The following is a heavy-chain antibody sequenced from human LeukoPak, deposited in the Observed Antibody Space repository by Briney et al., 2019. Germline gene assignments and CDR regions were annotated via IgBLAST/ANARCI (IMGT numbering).Heavy chain of an antibody. Sequence: GRSLRLSCAASGFTFSSYAMHWVRQAPGKGLEWVAVITYDGSNKYYAESVKGRFTISRDNSKNTLYLQLNSLRPDDTAVYYCASPIGYCSGGSCRRAPGVWGQGTTVTVSS. CDR3: ASPIGYCSGGSCRRAPGV. V-gene: IGHV3-30-3*01. D-gene: IGHD2-15*01. CDR1: GFTFSSYA. J-gene: IGHJ6*02. CDR2: ITYDGSNK.